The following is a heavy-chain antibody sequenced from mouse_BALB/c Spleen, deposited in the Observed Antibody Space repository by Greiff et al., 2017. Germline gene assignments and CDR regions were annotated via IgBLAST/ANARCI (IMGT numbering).Heavy chain of an antibody. CDR2: IHPNRGNT. D-gene: IGHD2-10*01. Sequence: VQLQQPGSVLVRPGASVKLSCKASGYTFPSSWMHWAQQRPGHGLEWIGEIHPNRGNTNYNEKFKGKTTLTVYTSSSTAYVDLSRLTSEYSAVYYCARSYYGNLFFAYWGQGTLVTVSA. CDR3: ARSYYGNLFFAY. CDR1: GYTFPSSW. J-gene: IGHJ3*01. V-gene: IGHV1S130*01.